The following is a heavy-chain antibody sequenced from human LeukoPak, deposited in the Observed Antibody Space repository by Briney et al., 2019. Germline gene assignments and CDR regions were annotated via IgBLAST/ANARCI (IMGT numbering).Heavy chain of an antibody. D-gene: IGHD2-15*01. CDR1: GFTFSSYA. Sequence: GGSLRLSCAASGFTFSSYAMSWVRQAPGKGLEWVSAISGSGGSTYYADSVKGRFTISRDNAKNSLYLQMNSLRAEDTAVYYCARQTGYCSGGSCYWVRSWFDPWGQGTLVTVSS. J-gene: IGHJ5*02. V-gene: IGHV3-23*01. CDR2: ISGSGGST. CDR3: ARQTGYCSGGSCYWVRSWFDP.